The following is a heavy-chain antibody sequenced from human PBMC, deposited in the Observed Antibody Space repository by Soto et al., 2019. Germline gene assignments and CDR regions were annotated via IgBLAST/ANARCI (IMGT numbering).Heavy chain of an antibody. J-gene: IGHJ3*02. V-gene: IGHV1-69*13. CDR3: ARDPLTYYYDSSGWASGAFDI. Sequence: EASVKVSCKASGGTFSSYAISWVRQAPGQGLEWMGGIIPIFGTANYAQKFQGRVTITADESTSTAYMELSSLRSEDTAVYYCARDPLTYYYDSSGWASGAFDIWGQGTMVTVSS. CDR1: GGTFSSYA. CDR2: IIPIFGTA. D-gene: IGHD3-22*01.